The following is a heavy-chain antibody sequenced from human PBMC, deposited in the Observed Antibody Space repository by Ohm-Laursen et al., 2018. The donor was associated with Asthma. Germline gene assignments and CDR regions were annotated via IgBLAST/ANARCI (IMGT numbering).Heavy chain of an antibody. J-gene: IGHJ4*02. CDR1: GFTFSTYA. V-gene: IGHV3-23*01. CDR2: ISGSGVST. Sequence: SLRLSCSASGFTFSTYAMSWLRQAPGKGLEWVSAISGSGVSTYYADSVKGRFTISRDNSKNTLYLQMNSLRAEDTAVYYCADHTVVTTWGLDYWGQGTLVTVSS. CDR3: ADHTVVTTWGLDY. D-gene: IGHD4-23*01.